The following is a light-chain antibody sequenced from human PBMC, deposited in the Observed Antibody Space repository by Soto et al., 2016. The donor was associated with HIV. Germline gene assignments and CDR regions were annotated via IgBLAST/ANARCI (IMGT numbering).Light chain of an antibody. CDR3: QVWDSSSDHSGV. V-gene: IGLV3-21*03. J-gene: IGLJ1*01. CDR1: NIGTKS. CDR2: DDS. Sequence: SYVLTQPPSVSVAPGKTARITCGGNNIGTKSVHWYQQKAGQAPILVVYDDSHRPSGIPERFSGSNSWNTATLTINSVEAGDEADFYCQVWDSSSDHSGVFGTGTKVTV.